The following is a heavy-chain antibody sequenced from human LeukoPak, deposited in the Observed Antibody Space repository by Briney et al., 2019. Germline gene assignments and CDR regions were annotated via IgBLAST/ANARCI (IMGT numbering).Heavy chain of an antibody. D-gene: IGHD1-26*01. CDR1: GGSISSGSYY. CDR3: ARAYIVGATIAFDI. Sequence: SETLSLTCTVSGGSISSGSYYWSWIRQPAGKGLEWIGRIYTSGSTNYNPSLKSRVTISVDTSKNQFSLKLSSVTAADTAVYYCARAYIVGATIAFDIWGQGTMVTVSS. CDR2: IYTSGST. V-gene: IGHV4-61*02. J-gene: IGHJ3*02.